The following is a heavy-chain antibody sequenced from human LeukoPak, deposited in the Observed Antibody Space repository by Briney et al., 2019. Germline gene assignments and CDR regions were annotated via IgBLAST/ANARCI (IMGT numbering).Heavy chain of an antibody. CDR2: INSDGSST. J-gene: IGHJ4*02. CDR1: GFTFSSYW. CDR3: AQDRFVSSGRDDY. V-gene: IGHV3-74*01. Sequence: PGGSLRLSCAASGFTFSSYWMHWVRQAPGKGLVWVSRINSDGSSTSYADSVKGRFTISRDNAKNTLYLQMTNLRVEDTAVYFCAQDRFVSSGRDDYWGQGTLVTVSS. D-gene: IGHD6-19*01.